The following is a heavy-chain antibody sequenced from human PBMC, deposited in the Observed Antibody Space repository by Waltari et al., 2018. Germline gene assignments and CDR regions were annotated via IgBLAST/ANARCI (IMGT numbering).Heavy chain of an antibody. CDR1: GYTFTGYS. Sequence: QVQLVQSGAEVKKPGASVKVSCKASGYTFTGYSMHWVRQAPGQGLEWMGRINPSSGGTNDAQKFQGRVTMTRDTSISTAYMELSRLRSDDTAVYYCARAESIVVVPAVAFDIWGQGTMVTVSS. V-gene: IGHV1-2*06. CDR3: ARAESIVVVPAVAFDI. J-gene: IGHJ3*02. D-gene: IGHD2-2*01. CDR2: INPSSGGT.